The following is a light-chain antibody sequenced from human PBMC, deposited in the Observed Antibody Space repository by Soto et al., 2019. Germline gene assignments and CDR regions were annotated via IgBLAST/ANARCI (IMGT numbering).Light chain of an antibody. Sequence: EVVMTQSPATLSVSQGERATLSCRASQSVSRNLAWYQQRPGRAPRLLIYDASTRATNIPTRFSGSGSGTEFTLTISSLQSEDFAVYYCQQYNNWPLYTFGQGTKLEIK. CDR3: QQYNNWPLYT. CDR1: QSVSRN. CDR2: DAS. V-gene: IGKV3-15*01. J-gene: IGKJ2*01.